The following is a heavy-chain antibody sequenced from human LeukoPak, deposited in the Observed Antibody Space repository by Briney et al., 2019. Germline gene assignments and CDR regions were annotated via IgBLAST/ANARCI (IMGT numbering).Heavy chain of an antibody. CDR2: INHSGST. D-gene: IGHD3-9*01. J-gene: IGHJ4*02. V-gene: IGHV4-34*01. Sequence: PSETLSLTCAVYGGSFSGYYWSWIRQPPGKGLEWIGEINHSGSTNYNPSLKSRVTISVDTSKNQFSLKLSSVTAADTAVYYCARRSLTGYSFDYWGQGTLVTVSS. CDR3: ARRSLTGYSFDY. CDR1: GGSFSGYY.